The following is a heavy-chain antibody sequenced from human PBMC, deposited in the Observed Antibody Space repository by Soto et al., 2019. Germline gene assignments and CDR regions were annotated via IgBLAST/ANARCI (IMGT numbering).Heavy chain of an antibody. CDR1: GFTFSSYA. CDR2: ISGSGGST. J-gene: IGHJ4*02. Sequence: PGGSLRLSCAASGFTFSSYAMSWVRQAPGKGLEWVSAISGSGGSTYYADSVKGRFTISRDNSKNTLYLQMNSLRAEDTAVYYCATEDESLRYFDWFLWGHFDYWGQGTLVTVSS. CDR3: ATEDESLRYFDWFLWGHFDY. V-gene: IGHV3-23*01. D-gene: IGHD3-9*01.